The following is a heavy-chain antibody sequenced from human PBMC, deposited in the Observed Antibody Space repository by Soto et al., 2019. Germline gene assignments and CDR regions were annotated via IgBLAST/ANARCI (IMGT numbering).Heavy chain of an antibody. Sequence: QAQLVESGGGVVQPGRSLRLSCAASGYSFSSHGMQWVRQAPGKGLEWVALILYDGSKEYYADSVRGRFTISRENSKNTMYLQMNSLRAEDTAVYYCASYYNGGWLDYWGQGTLVTVSS. V-gene: IGHV3-33*01. CDR2: ILYDGSKE. CDR3: ASYYNGGWLDY. CDR1: GYSFSSHG. D-gene: IGHD6-19*01. J-gene: IGHJ4*02.